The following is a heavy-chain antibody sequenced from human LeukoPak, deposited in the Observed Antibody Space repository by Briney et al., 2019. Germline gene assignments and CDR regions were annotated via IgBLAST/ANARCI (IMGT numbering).Heavy chain of an antibody. Sequence: PGGSLRLSCAASGFTFSSYAMHWVRQAPGKGLEWVAVISYDGSNKYYADSVKGRFTISRDNSKNTLYLQMNSQRAEDTAVYYCARDLGTRYSYGRTDYWGQGTLVTVSS. V-gene: IGHV3-30-3*01. J-gene: IGHJ4*02. CDR3: ARDLGTRYSYGRTDY. CDR2: ISYDGSNK. CDR1: GFTFSSYA. D-gene: IGHD5-18*01.